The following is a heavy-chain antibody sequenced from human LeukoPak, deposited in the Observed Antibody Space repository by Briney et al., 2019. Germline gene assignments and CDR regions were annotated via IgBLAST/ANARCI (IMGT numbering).Heavy chain of an antibody. D-gene: IGHD2-15*01. Sequence: GGSLRLSCAASGFTFSSYSMNWVRQAPGKGLEWVSYISSSSSTIYYADSVMGRFTISRDNAKDSLYLQMNSLRAEDTAVYYCARGSCSGGNCYAPGYWGQGTLVTVSS. CDR3: ARGSCSGGNCYAPGY. CDR1: GFTFSSYS. V-gene: IGHV3-48*01. CDR2: ISSSSSTI. J-gene: IGHJ4*02.